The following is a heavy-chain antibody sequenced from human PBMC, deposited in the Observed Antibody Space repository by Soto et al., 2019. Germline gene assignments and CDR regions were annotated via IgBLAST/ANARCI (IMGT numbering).Heavy chain of an antibody. CDR2: IDPSDSYT. CDR1: GYSFTSYW. Sequence: GESLKISCKGSGYSFTSYWISWVRQMPGKGLEWMGRIDPSDSYTNYSPSFQGHVTISADKSISTAYLQWSSLKASDTAMYYCAREYSSSNYYYYGMDVWGQGTTVTVS. CDR3: AREYSSSNYYYYGMDV. V-gene: IGHV5-10-1*01. J-gene: IGHJ6*02. D-gene: IGHD6-6*01.